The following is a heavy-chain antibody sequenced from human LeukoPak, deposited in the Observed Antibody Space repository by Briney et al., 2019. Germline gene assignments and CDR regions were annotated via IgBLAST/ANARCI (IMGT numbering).Heavy chain of an antibody. J-gene: IGHJ5*02. Sequence: SETLSLTCTVSDDSITMYYWTWIRQPPGKGLEWIGEINHSGSTNYNPSLKSRVTISVDTSKNQFSLKLSSVTAADTAVYYCARESNYHGSGTGWFDPWGQGTLVTVSS. V-gene: IGHV4-34*01. CDR3: ARESNYHGSGTGWFDP. CDR2: INHSGST. D-gene: IGHD3-10*01. CDR1: DDSITMYY.